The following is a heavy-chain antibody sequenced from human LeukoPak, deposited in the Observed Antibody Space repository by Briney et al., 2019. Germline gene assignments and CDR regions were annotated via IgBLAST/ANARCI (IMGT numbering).Heavy chain of an antibody. J-gene: IGHJ4*02. CDR2: ISDSGGST. Sequence: PGGSLRLSRAAAGLTFSSYAMSWVRQAPGKGLEWVSTISDSGGSTYYADSVKGRFTISRDNSKTTLYLQMNSLRAEDTAVYYCAKDRGIVGAEYFDYWGQGTLVTVSS. D-gene: IGHD1-26*01. V-gene: IGHV3-23*01. CDR3: AKDRGIVGAEYFDY. CDR1: GLTFSSYA.